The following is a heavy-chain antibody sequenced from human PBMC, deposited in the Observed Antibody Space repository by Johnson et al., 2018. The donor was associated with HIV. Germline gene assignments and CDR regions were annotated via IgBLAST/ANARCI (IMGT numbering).Heavy chain of an antibody. J-gene: IGHJ3*02. V-gene: IGHV3-13*01. D-gene: IGHD4-17*01. CDR1: GFTFSSYD. Sequence: VQLVESGGGLVQPGGSLRLSCAASGFTFSSYDMHWVRQATGKGLEWVSAIGTAGDTYYPGSVKGRFTISRENAKNSLYRQMNSLRAGDTAVYYCARDNGEDAFDIWGQGTMVTVSS. CDR2: IGTAGDT. CDR3: ARDNGEDAFDI.